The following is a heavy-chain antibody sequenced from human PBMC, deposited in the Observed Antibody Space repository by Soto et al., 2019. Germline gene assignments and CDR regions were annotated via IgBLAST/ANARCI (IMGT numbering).Heavy chain of an antibody. CDR2: ISPYNGNT. CDR3: ARDAPPADY. CDR1: GYTFTSFA. V-gene: IGHV1-18*01. J-gene: IGHJ4*02. Sequence: QVQLVQSGAEVKKPGASVKVSCKASGYTFTSFAISWVRQAPGQGLEWMGWISPYNGNTNYAQKLQGRVTMTKDTCTSTAYMAPRSLRSDDTAVYYCARDAPPADYWGQGTLVTVSS.